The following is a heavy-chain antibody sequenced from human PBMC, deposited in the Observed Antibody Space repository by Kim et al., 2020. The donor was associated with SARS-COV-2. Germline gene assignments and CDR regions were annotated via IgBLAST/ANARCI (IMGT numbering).Heavy chain of an antibody. D-gene: IGHD3-10*01. V-gene: IGHV4-34*01. CDR3: ARGSWFGELVLGV. J-gene: IGHJ4*02. CDR2: INHSGST. Sequence: SETLSLTCAVYGGSFSGYYWSWIRQPPGKGLEWIGEINHSGSTNYNPSLKSRVTISVDTSKNQFSLKLSSVTAADTAVYYCARGSWFGELVLGVWGQGTLVTVSS. CDR1: GGSFSGYY.